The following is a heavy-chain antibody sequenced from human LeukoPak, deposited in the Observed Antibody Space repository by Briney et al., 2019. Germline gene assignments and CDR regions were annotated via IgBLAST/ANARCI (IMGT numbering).Heavy chain of an antibody. D-gene: IGHD1-26*01. CDR2: INHSGST. Sequence: PSETLSLTCAVYGGSFSGHYWSWIRQPPGKGLEWIGEINHSGSTNYNPSLKSRVTISVDTSKNQFSLKLSSVTAADTAVYYCARGRSNYYGMDVWGQGTTVTVSS. CDR3: ARGRSNYYGMDV. CDR1: GGSFSGHY. V-gene: IGHV4-34*01. J-gene: IGHJ6*02.